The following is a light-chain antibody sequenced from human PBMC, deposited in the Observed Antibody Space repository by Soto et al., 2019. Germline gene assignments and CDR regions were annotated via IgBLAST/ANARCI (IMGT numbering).Light chain of an antibody. J-gene: IGLJ1*01. CDR1: DSNIGRSS. V-gene: IGLV1-47*02. CDR2: YNN. Sequence: QSVLTQPPSASGTAGQVVTISCSGGDSNIGRSSVYWYQHLPRIAPKLLIYYNNQRPSGVPDRFSGSRSGTSASLAIVGLRSEDEAVYYCAAWDASLSACVFGNGTKVTV. CDR3: AAWDASLSACV.